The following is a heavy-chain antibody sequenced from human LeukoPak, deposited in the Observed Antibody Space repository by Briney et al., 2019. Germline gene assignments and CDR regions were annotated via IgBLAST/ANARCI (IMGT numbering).Heavy chain of an antibody. CDR2: IYYSGST. D-gene: IGHD1-26*01. J-gene: IGHJ5*02. Sequence: SETPSLTCTVSGGSISSYYWSWIRQPPGKGLEWIGYIYYSGSTNYNPSLKSRVTISVDTSKNQFSLKLSSVTAADTAVYYCARDHELGWFDPWGQGTLVTVSS. V-gene: IGHV4-59*01. CDR1: GGSISSYY. CDR3: ARDHELGWFDP.